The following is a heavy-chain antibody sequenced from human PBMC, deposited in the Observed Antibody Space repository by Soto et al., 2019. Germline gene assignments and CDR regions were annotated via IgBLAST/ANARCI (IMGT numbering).Heavy chain of an antibody. CDR3: ARDNFGYWFDH. D-gene: IGHD3-10*01. Sequence: SETLSLTCSVSGVSISGYYWTWIRQPAGKGLEWIGRIHTTGSTNYNPSLKSRVTMSVDTSKNHFSLKLSYVTAADTAAYYCARDNFGYWFDHWGQGTLVTVSS. V-gene: IGHV4-4*07. J-gene: IGHJ5*02. CDR1: GVSISGYY. CDR2: IHTTGST.